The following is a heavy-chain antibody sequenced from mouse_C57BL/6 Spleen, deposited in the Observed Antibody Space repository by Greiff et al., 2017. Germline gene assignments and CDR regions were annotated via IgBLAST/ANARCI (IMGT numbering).Heavy chain of an antibody. D-gene: IGHD2-4*01. Sequence: QVQLKESGAELVRPGTSVKMSCKASGYTFTNYWIGWAKQRPGHGLEWIGDIYPGGGYTNYNEKFKGKATLTADKSSSTAYMQFSSLTSEDSAIYYCARRNDYDGYYYAMDYWGQGTSVTVSS. V-gene: IGHV1-63*01. CDR3: ARRNDYDGYYYAMDY. CDR1: GYTFTNYW. J-gene: IGHJ4*01. CDR2: IYPGGGYT.